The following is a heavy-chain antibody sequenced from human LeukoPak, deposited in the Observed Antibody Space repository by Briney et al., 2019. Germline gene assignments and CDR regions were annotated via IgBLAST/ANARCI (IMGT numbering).Heavy chain of an antibody. Sequence: PGGSLRLSCAASGFTFSSYSMNWVRQAPGKGLEWVSYISSSSSTIYYADSVKGRFTISRDNAKNSLYLQMNSLRAEDTAVYYCAREDRIEYYDFWSGLLGYFDYWGQGTLVTVSS. J-gene: IGHJ4*02. CDR1: GFTFSSYS. V-gene: IGHV3-48*01. D-gene: IGHD3-3*01. CDR2: ISSSSSTI. CDR3: AREDRIEYYDFWSGLLGYFDY.